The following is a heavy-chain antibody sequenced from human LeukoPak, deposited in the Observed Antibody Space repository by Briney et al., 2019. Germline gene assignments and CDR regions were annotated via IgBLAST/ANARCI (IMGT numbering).Heavy chain of an antibody. D-gene: IGHD1-1*01. Sequence: GGSLRLSCAASGFIFSSYGMHWVRQAPGKGLEWVSGISGSGGSIYYADSVKGRFTISRDNSKNTLYLQTNSLRAEDTALYYCAKLRGXTSGAPDYWGQGTLVTVSS. J-gene: IGHJ4*02. CDR3: AKLRGXTSGAPDY. CDR2: ISGSGGSI. CDR1: GFIFSSYG. V-gene: IGHV3-23*01.